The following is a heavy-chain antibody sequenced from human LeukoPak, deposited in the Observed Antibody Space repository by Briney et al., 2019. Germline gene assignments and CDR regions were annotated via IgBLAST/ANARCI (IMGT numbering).Heavy chain of an antibody. CDR2: INPSGGST. V-gene: IGHV1-46*01. Sequence: ASVNVSCKASGYTFTSYYMHWVRQAPGQGLEWMGIINPSGGSTSYAQKFQGRVTMTRDMSTSTVYMELSSLRSEDTAVYYCARDIVATPDAFDIWGQGTMVTVSS. CDR3: ARDIVATPDAFDI. D-gene: IGHD5-12*01. J-gene: IGHJ3*02. CDR1: GYTFTSYY.